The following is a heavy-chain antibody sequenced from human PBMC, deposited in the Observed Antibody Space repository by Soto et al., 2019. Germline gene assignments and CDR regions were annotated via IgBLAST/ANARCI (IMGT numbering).Heavy chain of an antibody. D-gene: IGHD3-22*01. V-gene: IGHV1-58*02. CDR3: AAVPIPDSSGYPGP. Sequence: SVKVSCKASGFTFTSSAIQWVRQARGQRLEWIGWIVVGSGNTNYAQKFQERVTITRDMSTSTAYMGLSSLRSEDTAVYYCAAVPIPDSSGYPGPWGQGTLVTVSS. J-gene: IGHJ5*02. CDR1: GFTFTSSA. CDR2: IVVGSGNT.